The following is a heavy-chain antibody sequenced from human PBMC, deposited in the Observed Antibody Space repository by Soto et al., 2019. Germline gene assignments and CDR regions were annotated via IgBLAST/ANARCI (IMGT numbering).Heavy chain of an antibody. CDR1: GVTFSNHG. Sequence: PGESLKISWEASGVTFSNHGIHWIRQAPGKGLDWVADISYDGNEKFYADSVKGRFTISRDNYRNTVYLQMNGLRTEDTAFYYCVNGDGRNGHDTRFDYCGHATLVAVS. D-gene: IGHD5-12*01. CDR3: VNGDGRNGHDTRFDY. J-gene: IGHJ4*01. V-gene: IGHV3-30*18. CDR2: ISYDGNEK.